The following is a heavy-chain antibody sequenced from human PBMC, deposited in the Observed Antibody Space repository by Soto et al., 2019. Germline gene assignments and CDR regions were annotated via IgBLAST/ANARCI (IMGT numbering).Heavy chain of an antibody. Sequence: QVLLVQSGPEVKKPGSSVKVSCKASGGTFNNYAINWVRQAPGKGLEWMGGIIPTFGTGNHAQKFQGRVPSTADASTTTAYMELNRLRSEDTAIYYCASFDGTLVRGGRSSPYEMDVWGQGTTVIVSS. J-gene: IGHJ6*02. CDR2: IIPTFGTG. CDR3: ASFDGTLVRGGRSSPYEMDV. D-gene: IGHD3-10*01. V-gene: IGHV1-69*01. CDR1: GGTFNNYA.